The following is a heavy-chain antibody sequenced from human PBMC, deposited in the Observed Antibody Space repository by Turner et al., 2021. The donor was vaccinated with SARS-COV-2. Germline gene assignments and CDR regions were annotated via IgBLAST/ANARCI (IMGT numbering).Heavy chain of an antibody. CDR1: GDSISSSNYY. CDR2: ISYSGTT. CDR3: ARHRPNSSGWYYYGMDV. Sequence: GDSISSSNYYWGWIRQPPGKGLEWIASISYSGTTYYNPSLRSRVTTSVDTSRNQFSLKLSSVTAADTGIYYCARHRPNSSGWYYYGMDVWGQGTTVTVSS. J-gene: IGHJ6*02. D-gene: IGHD6-19*01. V-gene: IGHV4-39*01.